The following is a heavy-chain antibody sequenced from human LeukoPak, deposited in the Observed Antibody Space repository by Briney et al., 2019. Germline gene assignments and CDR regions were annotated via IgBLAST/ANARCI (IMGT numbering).Heavy chain of an antibody. CDR1: GYSISSSNW. Sequence: PSETLSLTCAVSGYSISSSNWWGWVRQPPGKGLEWIGYIYYSGSIYYNPSLKSRVTMSVDTSKNQFSLKLSSVTAVDTAVYYCARVHYYDRGASDIWGQGTMVTVSS. V-gene: IGHV4-28*05. CDR3: ARVHYYDRGASDI. D-gene: IGHD3-22*01. CDR2: IYYSGSI. J-gene: IGHJ3*02.